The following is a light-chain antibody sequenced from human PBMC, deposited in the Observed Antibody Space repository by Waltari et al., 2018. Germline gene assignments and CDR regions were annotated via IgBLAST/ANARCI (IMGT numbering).Light chain of an antibody. CDR2: KES. Sequence: DIQMTNSPSSLSASVGDRVPITCRTRQNIRTFLNWYQQKPGKAPKLRIYKESSLQSGVQSRFSGSGSGTDFTLTISSPQPEDFATYYCQQSYINPHTFGPGTKVDIK. CDR3: QQSYINPHT. V-gene: IGKV1-39*01. CDR1: QNIRTF. J-gene: IGKJ3*01.